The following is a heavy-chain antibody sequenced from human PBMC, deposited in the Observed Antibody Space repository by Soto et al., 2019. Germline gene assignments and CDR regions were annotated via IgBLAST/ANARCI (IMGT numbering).Heavy chain of an antibody. J-gene: IGHJ6*02. Sequence: QVQLVQSGAEVKKPGSSVKVSCKASGGTFSSYAISWVRQAPGQGIEWMGGIIPIFGTANYAQKFQGRVTITADESTRTAYMELSSQRSEDTAVYYCARDQPPPGYYESSGSGMDVWGQGTTVTVSS. V-gene: IGHV1-69*01. CDR2: IIPIFGTA. CDR3: ARDQPPPGYYESSGSGMDV. CDR1: GGTFSSYA. D-gene: IGHD3-22*01.